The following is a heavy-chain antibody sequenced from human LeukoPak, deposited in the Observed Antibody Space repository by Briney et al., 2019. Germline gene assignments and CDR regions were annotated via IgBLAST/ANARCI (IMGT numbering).Heavy chain of an antibody. CDR3: ARDLGIALDY. D-gene: IGHD6-13*01. Sequence: GGSLRLSCAASGFTFSSYAMHWVRQAPGKGLEWVAVISYDGSNKYYADSVKGRFTISRDNSRNTLYLQMNSLRAEDTAVYYCARDLGIALDYWGQGTLVTVSS. V-gene: IGHV3-30*04. J-gene: IGHJ4*02. CDR1: GFTFSSYA. CDR2: ISYDGSNK.